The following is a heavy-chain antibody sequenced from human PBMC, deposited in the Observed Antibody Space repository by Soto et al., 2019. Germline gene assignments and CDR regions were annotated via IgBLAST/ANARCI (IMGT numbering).Heavy chain of an antibody. Sequence: SGPTLVNPTQNLTLTCTCSGFSLSTSGVGVGWIRQPPGKALEWLALIYWADDKRYSPSLKSRLTITKDTSKNQVVLTMTNMDPVGRATYYWAHMPVCCSGGTRYVFDYGGQGTLVTVS. D-gene: IGHD2-15*01. J-gene: IGHJ4*02. CDR3: AHMPVCCSGGTRYVFDY. CDR1: GFSLSTSGVG. V-gene: IGHV2-5*02. CDR2: IYWADDK.